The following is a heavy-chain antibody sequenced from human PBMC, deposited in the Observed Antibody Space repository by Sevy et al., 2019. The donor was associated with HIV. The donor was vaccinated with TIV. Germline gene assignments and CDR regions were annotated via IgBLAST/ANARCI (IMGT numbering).Heavy chain of an antibody. CDR1: GFTFSHYY. V-gene: IGHV3-11*01. D-gene: IGHD3-3*01. CDR2: ISSSGNTI. J-gene: IGHJ5*02. CDR3: AADPTYYDFWSGYYTGWFDP. Sequence: GGSLRLSCAASGFTFSHYYMSWIRQAPGKGLEWVSYISSSGNTIYYTDSVKGRFTISRDNAKNSLYLQMDSLRAEDTAVYYYAADPTYYDFWSGYYTGWFDPWGQGTLVTVSS.